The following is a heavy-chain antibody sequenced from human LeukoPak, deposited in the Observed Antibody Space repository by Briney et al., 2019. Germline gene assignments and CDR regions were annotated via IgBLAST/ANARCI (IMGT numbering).Heavy chain of an antibody. CDR2: ISSGSTDI. J-gene: IGHJ3*02. V-gene: IGHV3-21*01. Sequence: GGSLRLSCAASGFTFSTYSMNWVRQAPGKGLGWVSSISSGSTDIYYADSVKGRFTISRDNAKNSLYLQMNSLRAEDTAVYYCARDYGGYYDSTGVRHDAFDIWGQGTMVTVSS. CDR3: ARDYGGYYDSTGVRHDAFDI. D-gene: IGHD3-22*01. CDR1: GFTFSTYS.